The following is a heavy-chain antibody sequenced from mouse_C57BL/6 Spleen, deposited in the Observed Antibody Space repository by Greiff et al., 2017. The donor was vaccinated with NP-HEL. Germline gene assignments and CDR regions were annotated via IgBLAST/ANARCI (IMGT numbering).Heavy chain of an antibody. CDR1: GFTFSDYY. CDR3: ARGRSSWGAMDY. D-gene: IGHD4-1*01. Sequence: EVKLMESEGGLVQPGSSMKLSCTASGFTFSDYYMAWVRQVPEKGLEWVANINYDGSSTYYLDSLKSRFIISRDNAKNILYLQMSSLKSEDTATYYCARGRSSWGAMDYWGQGTSVTVSS. J-gene: IGHJ4*01. V-gene: IGHV5-16*01. CDR2: INYDGSST.